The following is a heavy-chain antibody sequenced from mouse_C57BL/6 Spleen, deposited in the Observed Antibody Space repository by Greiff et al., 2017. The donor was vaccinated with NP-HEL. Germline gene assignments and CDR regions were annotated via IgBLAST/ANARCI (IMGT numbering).Heavy chain of an antibody. CDR3: TYDSYAMDY. D-gene: IGHD2-4*01. CDR1: GFTFSNYW. J-gene: IGHJ4*01. CDR2: IRLKSDNYAT. Sequence: EVKVEESGGGLVQPGGSMKLSCVASGFTFSNYWMNWVRQSPEKGLEWIAQIRLKSDNYATHYAESVKGRFTISRDDSKSSVYLQMNNLRAEDTGMYYCTYDSYAMDYWGQGTSVTVSS. V-gene: IGHV6-3*01.